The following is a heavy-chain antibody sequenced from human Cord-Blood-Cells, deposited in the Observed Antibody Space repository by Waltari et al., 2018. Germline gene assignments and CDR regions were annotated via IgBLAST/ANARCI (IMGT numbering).Heavy chain of an antibody. D-gene: IGHD3-3*01. CDR2: IYYRWST. Sequence: QVQLQESGPGLVKPSQTLSLTCTVSGGSISRGGYYWSWIRQHPGKGLEWIGYIYYRWSTHYNPALKSRVTISVDTSKNQFALKLSSVTAADTAVYYCARESSDFWSGYYFDYWGQGTLVTVSS. CDR1: GGSISRGGYY. CDR3: ARESSDFWSGYYFDY. V-gene: IGHV4-31*03. J-gene: IGHJ4*02.